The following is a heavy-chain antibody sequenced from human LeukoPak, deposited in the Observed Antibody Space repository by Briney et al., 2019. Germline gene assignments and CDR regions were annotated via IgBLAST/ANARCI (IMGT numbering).Heavy chain of an antibody. J-gene: IGHJ4*02. CDR2: ISAYNGNT. D-gene: IGHD6-13*01. CDR1: GGTFSSYA. CDR3: ARGQSIAAAGTVDY. Sequence: ASVKVSCKASGGTFSSYAISWVREAPGQGLEWMGWISAYNGNTNYAQKLQGRVTMTPDTAPSTAYMELRSLSSDDTAVYYCARGQSIAAAGTVDYWGQGTLVTVSS. V-gene: IGHV1-18*01.